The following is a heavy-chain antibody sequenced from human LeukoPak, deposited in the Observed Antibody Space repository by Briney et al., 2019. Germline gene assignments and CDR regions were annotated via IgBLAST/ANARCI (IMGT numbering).Heavy chain of an antibody. D-gene: IGHD6-13*01. J-gene: IGHJ4*02. CDR2: ISWNSGSI. Sequence: GGSLRLSCAASGFTFDDYAMHWVRQAPGKGLEWVSGISWNSGSIGYADSVKGRFTISRDNAKNSLYLQMNSLRAEDTALYYCTAAVDYWGQGTLVTVSS. CDR1: GFTFDDYA. V-gene: IGHV3-9*01. CDR3: TAAVDY.